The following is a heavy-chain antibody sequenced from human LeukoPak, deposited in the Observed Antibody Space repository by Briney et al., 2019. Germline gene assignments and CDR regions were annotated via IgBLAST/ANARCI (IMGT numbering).Heavy chain of an antibody. CDR2: IKPDGSEK. J-gene: IGHJ4*02. Sequence: PGGSLRLSCAAPGFTFSTYWMGWVRQAPGKGLEWVAKIKPDGSEKDHVDSVKGRFTISRDNAKNSLYLQLNSLRAEDTAVYYCARSRFYFDYWGQGTLVTVSS. CDR1: GFTFSTYW. V-gene: IGHV3-7*01. CDR3: ARSRFYFDY.